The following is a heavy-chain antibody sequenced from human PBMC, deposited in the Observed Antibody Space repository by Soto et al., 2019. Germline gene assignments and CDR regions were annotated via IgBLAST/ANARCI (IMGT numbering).Heavy chain of an antibody. D-gene: IGHD3-22*01. V-gene: IGHV1-69*12. CDR2: IIPVFGTA. Sequence: QVQLVQSGAEVKKPGSSVRVSCKASGATLNTFINYGITWVRQAPGQGLEWMGGIIPVFGTANYAQKFQGRVTMSAXQXXXTXXMELSSLRSEDTAVYYCAREAATKIVVVMDDACEIWGQGTMGSVSS. J-gene: IGHJ3*02. CDR3: AREAATKIVVVMDDACEI. CDR1: GATLNTFINYG.